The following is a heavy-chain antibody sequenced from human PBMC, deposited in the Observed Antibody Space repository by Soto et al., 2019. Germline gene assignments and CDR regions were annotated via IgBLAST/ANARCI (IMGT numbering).Heavy chain of an antibody. V-gene: IGHV1-3*05. D-gene: IGHD2-15*01. CDR3: ARDLCSGGSCYTFDY. Sequence: QVQLVQSGAEEKKPGASVKVSRKASGYTFTSYAMHWERQAPGQRLEWMGWINAGNGNTKYSQKFQGRVTITRDTSASTAYMELSSLRSEDTAVYYCARDLCSGGSCYTFDYWGQGTLVTVSS. J-gene: IGHJ4*02. CDR2: INAGNGNT. CDR1: GYTFTSYA.